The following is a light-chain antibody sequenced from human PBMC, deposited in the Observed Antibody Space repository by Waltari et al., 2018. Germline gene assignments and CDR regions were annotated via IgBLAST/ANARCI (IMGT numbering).Light chain of an antibody. V-gene: IGLV1-51*01. CDR3: GTWDNNLSPGGV. Sequence: QSVLTQPPSVSAAPGQKVTISCSGSSSNIGSYSVSWYQQLPGTAPKLLIYDDYKRPARIPDRFSGSKSGTSATLGITGLQTGDESEYYCGTWDNNLSPGGVFGGGTKLTVL. CDR2: DDY. CDR1: SSNIGSYS. J-gene: IGLJ3*02.